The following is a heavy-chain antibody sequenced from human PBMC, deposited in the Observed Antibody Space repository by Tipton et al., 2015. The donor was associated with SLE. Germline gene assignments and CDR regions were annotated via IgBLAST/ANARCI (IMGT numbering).Heavy chain of an antibody. J-gene: IGHJ6*02. CDR2: INPDSGDA. CDR3: SRDQMSTSWDVYVYNGMVV. V-gene: IGHV1-2*02. CDR1: AYTFTGHY. D-gene: IGHD6-13*01. Sequence: QVQLVQSGAEVKKPGASVKVSCKATAYTFTGHYIHWVRQAPGQSLEWMGWINPDSGDAMYAQKFQCRVAMTRDTSISTAYMELSRLRSDDTAIYYCSRDQMSTSWDVYVYNGMVVWGQGTTVTVFS.